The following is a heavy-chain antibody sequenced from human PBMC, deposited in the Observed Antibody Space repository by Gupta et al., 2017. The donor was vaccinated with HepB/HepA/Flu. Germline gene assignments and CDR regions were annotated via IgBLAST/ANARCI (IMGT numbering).Heavy chain of an antibody. CDR1: GFPFKTYG. J-gene: IGHJ4*02. D-gene: IGHD2-15*01. CDR3: AKEGPNTLYYFDS. Sequence: QVQLVESGGGVVQPGRSLKLSCAASGFPFKTYGMHWVRQAPGKGLEWVALMSYDGTNRFFADSVKGRFTISRDNSLNTLFLQMNSLRPEDTAIYFCAKEGPNTLYYFDSWGQGTPVTVSS. CDR2: MSYDGTNR. V-gene: IGHV3-30*18.